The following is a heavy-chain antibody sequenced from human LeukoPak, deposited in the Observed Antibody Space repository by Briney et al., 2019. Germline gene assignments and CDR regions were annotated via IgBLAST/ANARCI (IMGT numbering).Heavy chain of an antibody. D-gene: IGHD5-18*01. J-gene: IGHJ4*02. CDR2: IKSKDDGGTT. V-gene: IGHV3-15*01. Sequence: GGSLRLSCAASGFIFSNAWMNWVRQAPGKGLEWVGRIKSKDDGGTTDYAAPVKGRFTISRGDSKNMLYLQMNSLKTEDTAVYYCTTVSGYSYGHWGQGTLVTVSS. CDR3: TTVSGYSYGH. CDR1: GFIFSNAW.